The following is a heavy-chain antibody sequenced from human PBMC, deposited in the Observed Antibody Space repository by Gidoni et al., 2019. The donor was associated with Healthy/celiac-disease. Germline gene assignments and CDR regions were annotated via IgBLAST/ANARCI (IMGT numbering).Heavy chain of an antibody. D-gene: IGHD3-10*01. V-gene: IGHV3-49*05. J-gene: IGHJ4*02. CDR1: GFTFGHYA. CDR2: IRSKAYGGTT. CDR3: TRVHYYGSGSYYKRPYYFDY. Sequence: EVQLVESGGGLVKPGRSLILSFPASGFTFGHYAKSWFRQAPGKGVEWVGFIRSKAYGGTTEYAASVKGRFTISRDDSKSIAYLQMNSLKTEDTAVYYCTRVHYYGSGSYYKRPYYFDYWGQGTLVTVSS.